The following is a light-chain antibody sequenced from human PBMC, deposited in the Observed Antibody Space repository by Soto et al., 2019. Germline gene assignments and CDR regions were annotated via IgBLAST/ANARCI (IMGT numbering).Light chain of an antibody. J-gene: IGLJ2*01. CDR3: SSFTSTSTVI. Sequence: QSALTQPASVSGSPGQSITISCTGTSSDVGANNYVSWYQHHPGRAPKLMIYSVTYRPSGVSDRFSGSKSANTASLTISGLEPEDEADYYCSSFTSTSTVIFGGGTKLTVL. CDR2: SVT. CDR1: SSDVGANNY. V-gene: IGLV2-14*03.